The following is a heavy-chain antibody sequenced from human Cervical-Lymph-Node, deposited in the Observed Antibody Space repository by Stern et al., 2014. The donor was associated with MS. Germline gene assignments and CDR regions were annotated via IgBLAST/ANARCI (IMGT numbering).Heavy chain of an antibody. Sequence: QLQLQESGPGLVKPSETLSLTCTVSGGSVSSGSYYWTWIRQPPGKGLEWIGYIYSSRGTTYNPSLKSRVTISVDTSKNQFSLKMSSVTAADTAVYYCARDLPSGGRPGAFDIWGQGIMVTVSS. CDR2: IYSSRGT. J-gene: IGHJ3*02. D-gene: IGHD2-15*01. CDR1: GGSVSSGSYY. V-gene: IGHV4-61*01. CDR3: ARDLPSGGRPGAFDI.